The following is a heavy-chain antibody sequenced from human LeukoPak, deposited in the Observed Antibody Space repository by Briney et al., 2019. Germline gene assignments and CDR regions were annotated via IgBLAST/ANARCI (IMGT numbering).Heavy chain of an antibody. D-gene: IGHD3-9*01. CDR3: AAGGFYDLLPY. Sequence: VASVEVSCKVSGYNLTELSMHWVRQAPGKGLEWMGGFDPGDGAIVYAQRFQGRVTMTEDTSTDTAYMELSSLKSEDTAVYYRAAGGFYDLLPYWGQGTLVTVSS. V-gene: IGHV1-24*01. CDR1: GYNLTELS. J-gene: IGHJ4*02. CDR2: FDPGDGAI.